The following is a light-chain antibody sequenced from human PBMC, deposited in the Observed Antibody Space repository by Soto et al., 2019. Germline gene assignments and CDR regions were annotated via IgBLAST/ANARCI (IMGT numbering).Light chain of an antibody. J-gene: IGKJ1*01. V-gene: IGKV3-20*01. CDR3: QQYGSSPPWT. Sequence: EIVLTQSPGTLSLSPGERATLSCRASQSVSSSYLAWYQQKPGQAPSLLIYGASSRATGIPDRFSGSGSGTDFTLTTSRLEPEDFAGYYCQQYGSSPPWTFGQGTKVEIK. CDR2: GAS. CDR1: QSVSSSY.